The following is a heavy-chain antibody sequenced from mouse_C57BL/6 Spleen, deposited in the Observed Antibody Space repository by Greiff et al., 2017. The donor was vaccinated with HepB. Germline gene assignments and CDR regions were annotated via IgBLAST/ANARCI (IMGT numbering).Heavy chain of an antibody. CDR1: GYTFTGYW. CDR2: ILPGSGST. Sequence: QVQLQQSGAELMKPGASVKLSCKATGYTFTGYWIEWVKQRPGHGLEWIGEILPGSGSTNYNEKFKGKATFTADTSSNTAYMQLSSLTTEDSAIYYCAREGIRDYGSSSWFAYWGQGTLVTVSA. V-gene: IGHV1-9*01. CDR3: AREGIRDYGSSSWFAY. J-gene: IGHJ3*01. D-gene: IGHD1-1*01.